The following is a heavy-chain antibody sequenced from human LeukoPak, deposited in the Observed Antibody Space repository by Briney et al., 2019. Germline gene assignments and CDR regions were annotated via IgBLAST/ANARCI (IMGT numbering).Heavy chain of an antibody. CDR2: ISYDGSHK. D-gene: IGHD2-2*01. J-gene: IGHJ6*04. CDR3: AREGCSSTSCYEEDPDYYYYYGMDV. Sequence: GRSLRLSCAASGFTFSSYAMHWVRQAPGKGLEWLAVISYDGSHKNYADSVKGRFTISRDNSKTTVYLQMNSLRPEDTAVYYCAREGCSSTSCYEEDPDYYYYYGMDVWGKGATVTVSS. V-gene: IGHV3-30*04. CDR1: GFTFSSYA.